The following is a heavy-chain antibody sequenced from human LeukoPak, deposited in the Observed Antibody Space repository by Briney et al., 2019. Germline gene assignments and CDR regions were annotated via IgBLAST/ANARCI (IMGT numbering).Heavy chain of an antibody. CDR3: ARQPVYCSGGSCYEGSLDY. J-gene: IGHJ4*02. Sequence: SETLSLTCAVYGGSFSGYYWSWIRQPPGKGLEWIGEINHSGSTNYNPSLKSRVTISVDTSKNQFSLKLSSVTAADTAVYYCARQPVYCSGGSCYEGSLDYWGQGTLVTVSS. D-gene: IGHD2-15*01. CDR1: GGSFSGYY. V-gene: IGHV4-34*01. CDR2: INHSGST.